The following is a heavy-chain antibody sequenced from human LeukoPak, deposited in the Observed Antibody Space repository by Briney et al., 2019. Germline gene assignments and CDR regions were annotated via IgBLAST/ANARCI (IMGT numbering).Heavy chain of an antibody. CDR2: IRYDGSNK. D-gene: IGHD2-2*01. Sequence: GGSVRLSCAASGFTFSSYGVHWVRQAPGKGLEGVAFIRYDGSNKYYADSVKGRFTISRDNSKNTLYLQMNSLRAEDTAVYYCAKDCSSTSCYDYWGQGTLVTVSS. J-gene: IGHJ4*02. V-gene: IGHV3-30*02. CDR3: AKDCSSTSCYDY. CDR1: GFTFSSYG.